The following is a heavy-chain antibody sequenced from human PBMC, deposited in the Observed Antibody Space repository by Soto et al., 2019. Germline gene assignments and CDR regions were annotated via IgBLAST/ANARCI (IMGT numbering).Heavy chain of an antibody. Sequence: DVKLLESGGGLVQPGGSLRLSCAASQFTFSSFAMTWVRQAPGKGLEWVSFISETGDSLSYAESVKGRLTISRDNSKNTLYLQMSSLRPEDTAVYYCVKGGWLDYWGQGTLVTVSS. D-gene: IGHD3-10*01. CDR1: QFTFSSFA. CDR3: VKGGWLDY. J-gene: IGHJ4*02. CDR2: ISETGDSL. V-gene: IGHV3-23*01.